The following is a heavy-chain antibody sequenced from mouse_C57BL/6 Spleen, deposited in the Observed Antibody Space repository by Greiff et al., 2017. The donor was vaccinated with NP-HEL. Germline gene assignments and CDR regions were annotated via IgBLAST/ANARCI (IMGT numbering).Heavy chain of an antibody. CDR2: IDPENGDT. J-gene: IGHJ4*01. Sequence: VHVKHSGAELVRPGASVKLSCTASGFNIKDDYMHWVKQRPEQGLEWIGWIDPENGDTEYASKFQGKATITADTSSNTAYLQLSSLTSEDTAVYYCTTPNYSNYGYYAMDYWGQGTSVTVSS. CDR1: GFNIKDDY. V-gene: IGHV14-4*01. CDR3: TTPNYSNYGYYAMDY. D-gene: IGHD2-5*01.